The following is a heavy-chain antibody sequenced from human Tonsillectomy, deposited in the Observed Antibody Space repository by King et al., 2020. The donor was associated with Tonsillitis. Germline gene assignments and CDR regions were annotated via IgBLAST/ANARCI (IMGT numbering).Heavy chain of an antibody. CDR2: ISWNGAST. Sequence: VQLVESGGGVVRPGGSLRLSCAASGFTFDDYGMSWVRQAPGKGLEWVSGISWNGASTGYADSVKGRFTISRDNVKKSWFLQMNSLRAEDMAFYYCARVGPLRFLEWLPFDYWGQGTLVTVSS. CDR1: GFTFDDYG. V-gene: IGHV3-20*04. D-gene: IGHD3-3*01. J-gene: IGHJ4*02. CDR3: ARVGPLRFLEWLPFDY.